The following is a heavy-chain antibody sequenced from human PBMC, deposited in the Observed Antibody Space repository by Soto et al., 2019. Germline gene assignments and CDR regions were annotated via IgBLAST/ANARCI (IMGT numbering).Heavy chain of an antibody. J-gene: IGHJ4*02. V-gene: IGHV3-23*01. CDR1: GFTFSSYA. CDR3: AHQHADY. CDR2: ISGSGGRT. Sequence: EVQLLESGGRLVQPGGSLRLSCAASGFTFSSYAMSWVRQSPGKGLEWVSAISGSGGRTYYADYVKGRFTISRDNSKNTLYLQMNSLSAEDKTLYYSAHQHADYWRQGILVRVAS.